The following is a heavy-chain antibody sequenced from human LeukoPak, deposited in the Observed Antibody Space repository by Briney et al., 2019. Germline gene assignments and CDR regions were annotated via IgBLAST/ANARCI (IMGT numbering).Heavy chain of an antibody. J-gene: IGHJ4*02. CDR1: GFTVSSNY. CDR3: AKDRVIATGIGEFDY. CDR2: ISGSGDTT. Sequence: PGGSLRLSCVASGFTVSSNYMSWVRQAPGKGLEWVSAISGSGDTTYYADSVKGRFTISRGSSRNTLYLHMNSLRAEDTAVYYCAKDRVIATGIGEFDYWGQGTLVTVSS. D-gene: IGHD6-13*01. V-gene: IGHV3-23*01.